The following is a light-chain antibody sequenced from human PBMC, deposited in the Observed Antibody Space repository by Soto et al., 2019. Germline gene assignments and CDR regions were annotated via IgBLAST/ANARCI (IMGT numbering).Light chain of an antibody. Sequence: QSALTQPRSVSGSPGQSVTISCTGTSSDVGGYNYVSWYQQHPGKAPKLMIYDVSKRPSGVPDRFSGSKSGNTASLTISGLQAEDEADYYCCSYAGSRWRVFGTGTKLTVL. CDR3: CSYAGSRWRV. V-gene: IGLV2-11*01. CDR1: SSDVGGYNY. CDR2: DVS. J-gene: IGLJ1*01.